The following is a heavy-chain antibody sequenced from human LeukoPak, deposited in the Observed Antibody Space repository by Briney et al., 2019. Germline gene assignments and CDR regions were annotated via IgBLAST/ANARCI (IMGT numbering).Heavy chain of an antibody. J-gene: IGHJ4*02. CDR1: GFTVSSNY. V-gene: IGHV3-66*02. Sequence: GGSLRLSCAASGFTVSSNYMSWVRQAPGKGLEWVSVIYSGGSTYYADSAKGRFTISRDNSKNTLYLQMNSLRAEDTAVYYCARTLHDFWSGYYISEGYFDYWGQGTLVTVSS. CDR2: IYSGGST. CDR3: ARTLHDFWSGYYISEGYFDY. D-gene: IGHD3-3*01.